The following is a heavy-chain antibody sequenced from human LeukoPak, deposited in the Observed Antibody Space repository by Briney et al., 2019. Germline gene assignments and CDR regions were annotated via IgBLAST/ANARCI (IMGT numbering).Heavy chain of an antibody. V-gene: IGHV4-31*03. Sequence: PSETLSLTCTVSGGSISSGGYYWSWIRQHPGKGLEWIGYIYYSGSTYYNPSLKSRVTISVDTSKNQFSLKLSSVTAADTAVYYCARVEEDSSGCFDYWGQGTLVTVSS. CDR1: GGSISSGGYY. D-gene: IGHD6-19*01. J-gene: IGHJ4*02. CDR3: ARVEEDSSGCFDY. CDR2: IYYSGST.